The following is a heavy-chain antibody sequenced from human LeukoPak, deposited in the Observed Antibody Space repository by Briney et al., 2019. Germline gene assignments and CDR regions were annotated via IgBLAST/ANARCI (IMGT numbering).Heavy chain of an antibody. CDR3: ARSYYDFWSGPFDY. Sequence: PSQTLSLTCTVSGGSISSGSYYWSWIRQPAGKGLEWIGRIYTSGSTNYNPSLKSRVTISVDTSKNQFSLKLSSVTAADTAVYYCARSYYDFWSGPFDYWGQGTLVTVSS. J-gene: IGHJ4*02. V-gene: IGHV4-61*02. D-gene: IGHD3-3*01. CDR2: IYTSGST. CDR1: GGSISSGSYY.